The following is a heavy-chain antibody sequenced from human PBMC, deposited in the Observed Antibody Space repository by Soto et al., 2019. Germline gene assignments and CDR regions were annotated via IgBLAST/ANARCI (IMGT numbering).Heavy chain of an antibody. Sequence: SETLSLTCTVSGGSISSGGYYWSWIRQHPGKGLEWIGYIYYSGSTYYNPSLKSRVTISVDTSKNQFSLKLSSVTAADTAVYYCARGGRVVATIWPFDYWGQGTLVTVSS. CDR2: IYYSGST. D-gene: IGHD5-12*01. CDR3: ARGGRVVATIWPFDY. J-gene: IGHJ4*02. V-gene: IGHV4-31*03. CDR1: GGSISSGGYY.